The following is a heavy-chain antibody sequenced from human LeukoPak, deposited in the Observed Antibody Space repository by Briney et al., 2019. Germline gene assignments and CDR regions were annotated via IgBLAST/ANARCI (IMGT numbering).Heavy chain of an antibody. D-gene: IGHD6-13*01. CDR3: ARGRYLTTSGGAAAGFLDY. CDR2: IYFAGSGGT. Sequence: SETLSLTCTVPGGSFYSTNYFWGWIRQPPGKGLEWIGTIYFAGSGGTYYNPSLSSRVTISGDASKSQFSLRLTSVTAADTAVYYCARGRYLTTSGGAAAGFLDYWGQGSLVTVST. J-gene: IGHJ4*02. CDR1: GGSFYSTNYF. V-gene: IGHV4-39*01.